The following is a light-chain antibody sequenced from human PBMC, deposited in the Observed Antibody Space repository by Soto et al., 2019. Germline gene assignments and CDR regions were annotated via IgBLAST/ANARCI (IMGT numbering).Light chain of an antibody. CDR3: CSYAGSYTYV. CDR1: SSDVGGYNY. CDR2: DVS. J-gene: IGLJ1*01. Sequence: QSVLTQPRSVSGSPGQSVTISCTGTSSDVGGYNYVSWYQKHPGKAPKLMIYDVSKRPSGVPDRFSGSKSGNTASLTISGLQAEDESDYYCCSYAGSYTYVFGTGIKLTVL. V-gene: IGLV2-11*01.